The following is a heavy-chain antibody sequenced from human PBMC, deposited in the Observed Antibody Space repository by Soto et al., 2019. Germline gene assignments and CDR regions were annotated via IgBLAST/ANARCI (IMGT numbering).Heavy chain of an antibody. CDR1: GFTFSSYG. D-gene: IGHD3-9*01. V-gene: IGHV3-30*18. CDR2: ISYDGSSK. CDR3: AKDRDYDILTGYYLAV. J-gene: IGHJ6*02. Sequence: PGGSLRLSCAASGFTFSSYGMHWVRQAPGKGLEWVAVISYDGSSKYYADSVKGRFTISRDNSKNTLYLQMNSLRAEDTAVYYCAKDRDYDILTGYYLAVWGQGTTVTVSS.